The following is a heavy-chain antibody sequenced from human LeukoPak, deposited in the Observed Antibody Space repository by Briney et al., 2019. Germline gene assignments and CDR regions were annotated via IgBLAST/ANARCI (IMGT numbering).Heavy chain of an antibody. Sequence: GASVKVSCKASGYTFTSYGISWVRQAPGQGLEWMGWTNPNSGGTNYAQKFQGRVTMTRDTSISTAYMELSRLRSDDTAVYYCARGRVYSSGYLAHGDYWGQGTLVTVSS. CDR1: GYTFTSYG. V-gene: IGHV1-2*02. CDR2: TNPNSGGT. J-gene: IGHJ4*02. D-gene: IGHD3-22*01. CDR3: ARGRVYSSGYLAHGDY.